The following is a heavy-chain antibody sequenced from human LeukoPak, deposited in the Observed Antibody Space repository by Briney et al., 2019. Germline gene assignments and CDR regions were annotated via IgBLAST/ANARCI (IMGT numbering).Heavy chain of an antibody. D-gene: IGHD3-22*01. Sequence: SETLSLTCAVYGGSFSGYYWCWIRQPPGKGLEWIGEINHSGSTNYNPSLKSRVTISVDTSKNQFSLKLSSVTAADTAVYYCAIPHSSGSPNWFDPRGQGTLVTVSS. J-gene: IGHJ5*01. CDR3: AIPHSSGSPNWFDP. CDR1: GGSFSGYY. V-gene: IGHV4-34*01. CDR2: INHSGST.